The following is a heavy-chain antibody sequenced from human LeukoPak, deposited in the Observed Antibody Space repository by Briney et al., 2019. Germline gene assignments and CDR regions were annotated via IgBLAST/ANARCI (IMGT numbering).Heavy chain of an antibody. Sequence: ASVKFSCKASGYTFTSYYMHWVREAPGQGLEWMGIINPSGGSTSYAQKFQGRVTMTRDMSTSTVYMELSSLRSEDTAVYYCARGYDSSGYPSDYYYYMDVWGKGTTVTVPS. D-gene: IGHD3-22*01. V-gene: IGHV1-46*01. CDR1: GYTFTSYY. J-gene: IGHJ6*03. CDR2: INPSGGST. CDR3: ARGYDSSGYPSDYYYYMDV.